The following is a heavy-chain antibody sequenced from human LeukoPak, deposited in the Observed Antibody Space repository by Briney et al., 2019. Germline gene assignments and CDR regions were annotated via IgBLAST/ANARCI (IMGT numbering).Heavy chain of an antibody. Sequence: GGSLRLSCAASGFTFSSYSMNWVRQAPGKGLEWVSSISSSSSYIYYADSVKGRFTISRDNAKNSLYLQMNSLRAEDTAVYYCAREATPRVRYSSGWYLNWFDPWGQGTLVTVSS. J-gene: IGHJ5*02. V-gene: IGHV3-21*01. CDR3: AREATPRVRYSSGWYLNWFDP. D-gene: IGHD6-19*01. CDR2: ISSSSSYI. CDR1: GFTFSSYS.